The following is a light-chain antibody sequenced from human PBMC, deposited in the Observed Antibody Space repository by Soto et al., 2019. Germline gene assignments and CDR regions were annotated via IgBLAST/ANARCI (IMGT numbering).Light chain of an antibody. J-gene: IGLJ2*01. CDR3: QVWDSSSDHRVV. CDR1: NIGSKS. CDR2: YDS. V-gene: IGLV3-21*04. Sequence: SYELTQPPSVSVAPGKTDRITCGGNNIGSKSVHWYQQKPGQAPVLVIYYDSDRPSGIPERFSGSNSGNTATLTISRVEAGDEADYYCQVWDSSSDHRVVFGGGTKLTVL.